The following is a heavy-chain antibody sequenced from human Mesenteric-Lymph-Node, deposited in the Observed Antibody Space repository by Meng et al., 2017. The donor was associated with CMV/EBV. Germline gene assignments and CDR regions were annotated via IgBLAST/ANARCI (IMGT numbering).Heavy chain of an antibody. CDR2: IYYSGST. CDR3: ARDPGGSGGID. D-gene: IGHD2-15*01. Sequence: GSLRLSCTVSGGPISSSSYYWGWIRQPPGKGLEWIGSIYYSGSTYYNPSLKGRVTISVDTSKNQFSLKLSSVTAADTAVYYCARDPGGSGGIDWGQGTLVTVSS. J-gene: IGHJ4*02. CDR1: GGPISSSSYY. V-gene: IGHV4-39*07.